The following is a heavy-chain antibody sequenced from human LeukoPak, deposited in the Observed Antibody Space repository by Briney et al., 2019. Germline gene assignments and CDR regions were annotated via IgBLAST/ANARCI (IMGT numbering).Heavy chain of an antibody. Sequence: GGSLRLSCAASGVTFSGYSMNWVRQAPGKGLEWVSAITATSLHIYYADSVKGRFTISRDNSKNTLYLQMNSLRAEDTAVYYCARDLKGLTAWGQGTLVTVSS. CDR1: GVTFSGYS. CDR2: ITATSLHI. J-gene: IGHJ4*02. CDR3: ARDLKGLTA. V-gene: IGHV3-21*01. D-gene: IGHD5-18*01.